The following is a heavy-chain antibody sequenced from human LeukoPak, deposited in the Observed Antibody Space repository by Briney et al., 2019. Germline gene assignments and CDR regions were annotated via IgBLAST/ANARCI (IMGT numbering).Heavy chain of an antibody. Sequence: SETLSLTCTVSGGSLSSSSYYWGWIRQPPGKGLEWIGSIYYSGSTYYNPPLKSRVTISVDTSKNQFSLKRSSVTAADTAVYYCARHSGPYGSSWFDYWGQGTLVTVSS. V-gene: IGHV4-39*01. CDR3: ARHSGPYGSSWFDY. J-gene: IGHJ4*02. CDR2: IYYSGST. D-gene: IGHD6-13*01. CDR1: GGSLSSSSYY.